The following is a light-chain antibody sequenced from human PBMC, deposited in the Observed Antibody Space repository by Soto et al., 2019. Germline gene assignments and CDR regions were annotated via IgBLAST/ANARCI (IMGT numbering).Light chain of an antibody. J-gene: IGLJ7*01. CDR2: SDT. Sequence: QSVLSQEPSVSGTPGQRVAMACSGGHSNIGKNTVNWYRQVPGTAPQLLIYSDTLRSFGIPDRFSASKSDTSASLAIGGRQSDDEALYFCAAWDDSLNGLVFGGGTQLTVL. CDR1: HSNIGKNT. V-gene: IGLV1-44*01. CDR3: AAWDDSLNGLV.